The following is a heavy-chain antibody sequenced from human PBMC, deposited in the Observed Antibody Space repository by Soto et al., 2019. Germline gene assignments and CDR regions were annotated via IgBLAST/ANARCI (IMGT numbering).Heavy chain of an antibody. V-gene: IGHV4-30-2*01. J-gene: IGHJ3*02. CDR3: ARVWAGGNPRYWPPPPPNAFDI. Sequence: QPPGKGLEWIGYIYHSGSTYYNPSLKSRVTISVDRSKNQFSLKLSSVTAADTAVYYCARVWAGGNPRYWPPPPPNAFDIWGQGTMVTVSS. D-gene: IGHD2-15*01. CDR2: IYHSGST.